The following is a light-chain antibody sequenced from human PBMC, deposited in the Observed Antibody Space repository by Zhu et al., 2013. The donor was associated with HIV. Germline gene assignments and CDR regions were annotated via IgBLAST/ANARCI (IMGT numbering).Light chain of an antibody. V-gene: IGKV1-39*01. CDR3: QQSYSVPWT. J-gene: IGKJ1*01. CDR1: HSINTD. Sequence: DIQMTQSPSTLSASVGDRVTITCRASHSINTDLNWYQQKPGKAPKLLIYAASSLQSGVPSRFSGNGSGTDFTLTISSLQPEDSATYYCQQSYSVPWTFGQGTKVEVK. CDR2: AAS.